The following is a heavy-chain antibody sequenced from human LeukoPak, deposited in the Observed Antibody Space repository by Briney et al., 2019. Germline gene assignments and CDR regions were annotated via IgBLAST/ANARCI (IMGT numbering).Heavy chain of an antibody. CDR3: ARRRVGATRYFDY. V-gene: IGHV4-34*01. Sequence: SETLSLNCAVYGGSFSGYYWSLLRQPPRKGLEWIGEINHSGSTNYNPSLQRRVTISVDTSKNQLSLKLSCVAAADTAVYYCARRRVGATRYFDYWGQGTLVTVSS. CDR2: INHSGST. D-gene: IGHD1-26*01. CDR1: GGSFSGYY. J-gene: IGHJ4*02.